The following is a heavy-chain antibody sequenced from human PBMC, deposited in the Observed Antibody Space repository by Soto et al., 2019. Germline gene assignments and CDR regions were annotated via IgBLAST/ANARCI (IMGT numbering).Heavy chain of an antibody. CDR3: NRGKYYYYGMDV. CDR1: GFTFSNAW. CDR2: IKSKTDGGTT. J-gene: IGHJ6*02. V-gene: IGHV3-15*07. D-gene: IGHD3-10*01. Sequence: GGSLRLSCAASGFTFSNAWMNWVRQAPGKGLEWVGRIKSKTDGGTTDYAAPVKGRFTISRDDSKNTLYLQMNSLKTEDTAVYYCNRGKYYYYGMDVWGQGTTVTVSS.